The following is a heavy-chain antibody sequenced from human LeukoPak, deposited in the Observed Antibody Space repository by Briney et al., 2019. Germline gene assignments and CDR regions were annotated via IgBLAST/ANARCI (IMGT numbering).Heavy chain of an antibody. CDR1: GYSINSGYY. CDR2: INHSGST. V-gene: IGHV4-38-2*02. CDR3: ARVARDYDFWSGYSSTNWFDP. Sequence: PAETLSLTCTVSGYSINSGYYWGWIRQPPGKGLEWIGEINHSGSTNYNPSLKSRVTISVDTSKNQFSLKLSSVTAADTAVYYCARVARDYDFWSGYSSTNWFDPWGQGTLVIVSS. D-gene: IGHD3-3*01. J-gene: IGHJ5*02.